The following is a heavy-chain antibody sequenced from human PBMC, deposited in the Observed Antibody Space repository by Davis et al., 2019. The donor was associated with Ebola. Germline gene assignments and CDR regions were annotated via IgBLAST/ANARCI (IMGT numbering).Heavy chain of an antibody. CDR2: INHSGST. CDR3: ARRGYSYGSYDY. CDR1: GGSFSGYY. Sequence: PGGSLRLSCAVYGGSFSGYYWSWIRQPPGKGLEWIGEINHSGSTNYNPSLKSRVTISVDTSKNQFSLKLSSVTAADTAVYYCARRGYSYGSYDYWGQGTLVTVSS. J-gene: IGHJ4*02. D-gene: IGHD5-18*01. V-gene: IGHV4-34*01.